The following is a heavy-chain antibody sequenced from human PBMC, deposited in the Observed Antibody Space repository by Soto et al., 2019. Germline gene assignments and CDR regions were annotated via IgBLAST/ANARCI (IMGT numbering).Heavy chain of an antibody. Sequence: EMQLVESGGGLVQPGGSLRVSCAASGFTFSDYWMSWVRQAPGKGPEWVANIKFDGSVKQYVDSVRGRFTISRDNSRNSLFLQMDSLRAGDTAVYYCVKDGGYCSSSSCYSPRNHYFDCWVQGTLVTVSS. V-gene: IGHV3-7*03. J-gene: IGHJ4*02. CDR3: VKDGGYCSSSSCYSPRNHYFDC. CDR2: IKFDGSVK. D-gene: IGHD2-2*01. CDR1: GFTFSDYW.